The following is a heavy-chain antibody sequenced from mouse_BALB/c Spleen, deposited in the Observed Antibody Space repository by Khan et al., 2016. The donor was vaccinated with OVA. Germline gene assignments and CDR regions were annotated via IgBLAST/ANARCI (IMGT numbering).Heavy chain of an antibody. J-gene: IGHJ2*01. V-gene: IGHV2-6-7*01. CDR1: GFSLTDYG. D-gene: IGHD4-1*01. CDR3: VRGWESFYFDY. Sequence: QVQLKESGPGLVAPSQSLSITCTVAGFSLTDYGISWIRQPPGKGLEWLGMIWRDGNIAYNSALKSRLTISKDNSKSQVFLKMNSLQTDDTARYYCVRGWESFYFDYWGQGTTLTVSS. CDR2: IWRDGNI.